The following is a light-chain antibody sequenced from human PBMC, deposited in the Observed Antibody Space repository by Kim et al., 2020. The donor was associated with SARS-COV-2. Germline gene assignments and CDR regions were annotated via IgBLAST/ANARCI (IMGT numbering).Light chain of an antibody. J-gene: IGKJ4*01. CDR2: ATS. CDR1: QSISSY. CDR3: QQSYSTPLT. Sequence: DIQMTQSPSSLSASVGDRVTITCRASQSISSYLNWYQQKPGKAPKLLMYATSSLQSGVPSRFSGSGSGTDFTLTISSLQHEDFATYYCQQSYSTPLTFGGGTKVDIK. V-gene: IGKV1-39*01.